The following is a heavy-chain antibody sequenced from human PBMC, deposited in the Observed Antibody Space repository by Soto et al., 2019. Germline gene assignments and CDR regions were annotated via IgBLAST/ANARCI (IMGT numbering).Heavy chain of an antibody. Sequence: PGGSLRLSCAASGFTFSSYGMHWVRQAPGKGLEWVAVIWYDGSNKYYADSVKGRFTISGDNSKNTLYLQMNSLRAEDTAVYYCARGVDIVATTWSYYFDYWGQGTLVTVSS. CDR3: ARGVDIVATTWSYYFDY. CDR1: GFTFSSYG. D-gene: IGHD5-12*01. V-gene: IGHV3-33*01. CDR2: IWYDGSNK. J-gene: IGHJ4*02.